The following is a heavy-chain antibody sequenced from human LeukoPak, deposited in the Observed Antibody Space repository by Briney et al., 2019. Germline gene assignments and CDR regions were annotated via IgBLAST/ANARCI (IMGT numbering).Heavy chain of an antibody. CDR1: GFTFSSYE. J-gene: IGHJ6*03. V-gene: IGHV3-48*03. D-gene: IGHD5-12*01. CDR3: ARVATIYYYYMDV. Sequence: QPGGSLRLSCAASGFTFSSYEMNWVRQAPGKGLEWVSYISSSGSTIYYADSVKGRFTISRDNAKNSLYLQMNSLRAEDTAVYYCARVATIYYYYMDVWGKGTTVTVSS. CDR2: ISSSGSTI.